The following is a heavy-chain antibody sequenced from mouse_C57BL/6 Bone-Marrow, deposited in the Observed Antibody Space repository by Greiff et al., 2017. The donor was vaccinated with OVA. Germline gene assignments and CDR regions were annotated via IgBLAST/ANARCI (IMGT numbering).Heavy chain of an antibody. D-gene: IGHD1-1*01. CDR1: GFSLTSYA. V-gene: IGHV2-9-1*01. CDR2: IWTGGGT. Sequence: QVQLQQSGPGLVAPSQSLSITCTVSGFSLTSYAISWVRQPPGKGLEWLGVIWTGGGTNYNSALKSRLSISKDNSKSHVFLKMNSLQTDDTARYYCAINGGTTVVRGFDYWGQGTTLTVSS. J-gene: IGHJ2*01. CDR3: AINGGTTVVRGFDY.